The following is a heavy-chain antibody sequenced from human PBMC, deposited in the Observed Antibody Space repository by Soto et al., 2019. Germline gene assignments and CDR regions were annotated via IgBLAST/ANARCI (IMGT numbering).Heavy chain of an antibody. CDR1: GGTFNSYA. V-gene: IGHV1-69*13. CDR3: ARDSRDILTGYYIDY. CDR2: IIPIFGTA. D-gene: IGHD3-9*01. J-gene: IGHJ4*02. Sequence: SVKVSCKASGGTFNSYAISWVRQAPGQGLEWMGGIIPIFGTANYAQKFQGRVTITADESTSTAYMELSSLRSEDTAVYYCARDSRDILTGYYIDYWGQGTLVTVSS.